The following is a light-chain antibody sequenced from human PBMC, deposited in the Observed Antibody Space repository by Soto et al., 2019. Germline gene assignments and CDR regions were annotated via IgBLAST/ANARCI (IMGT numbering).Light chain of an antibody. V-gene: IGLV2-11*01. CDR3: CSYAGSTTQV. Sequence: QSALTQPRSVSGSPGQSVTISCTGTSSDVGGYNYVSWYQQHPGKAPKVMIYDVSERPSGVPDRFPGSKSGNTASLTISGLEANEEIDHYCCSYAGSTTQVFGTGTKHTLL. CDR1: SSDVGGYNY. CDR2: DVS. J-gene: IGLJ1*01.